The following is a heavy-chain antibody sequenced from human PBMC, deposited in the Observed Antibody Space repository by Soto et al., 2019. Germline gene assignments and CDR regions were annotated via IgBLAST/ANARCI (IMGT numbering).Heavy chain of an antibody. CDR2: INSDGSTT. CDR3: ARDYYDSSGYPLYYYYYGMDV. V-gene: IGHV3-74*03. CDR1: GFSFSSYW. Sequence: EVQLVESGGGLVQPGGSLRLSCAASGFSFSSYWMHWVRQVPGKGLVWVSRINSDGSTTTYADSVKGRFTISRDNAKNTLYLQMNSLRAEDTAVYYCARDYYDSSGYPLYYYYYGMDVWGQGTTVTVSS. D-gene: IGHD3-22*01. J-gene: IGHJ6*02.